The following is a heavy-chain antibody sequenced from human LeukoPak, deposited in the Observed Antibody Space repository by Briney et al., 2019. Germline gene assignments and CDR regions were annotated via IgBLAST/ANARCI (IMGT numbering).Heavy chain of an antibody. J-gene: IGHJ3*02. Sequence: ASVKVSCKASGYTFTSYGISWVRQAPGQGLEWMGWISAYNGNTNYAQKLQGRVTMTTDTTTSTAYMELRSLRSDDAAVYYCARHPAGLNAFDIWGQGTMVTVSS. D-gene: IGHD2-8*01. CDR1: GYTFTSYG. CDR3: ARHPAGLNAFDI. CDR2: ISAYNGNT. V-gene: IGHV1-18*01.